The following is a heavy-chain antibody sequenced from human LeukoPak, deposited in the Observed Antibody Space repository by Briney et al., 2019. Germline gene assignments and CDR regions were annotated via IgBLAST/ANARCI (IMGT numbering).Heavy chain of an antibody. J-gene: IGHJ4*02. D-gene: IGHD2-2*01. V-gene: IGHV3-23*01. Sequence: PGGSLRHSYAASGFTLKYYAMSYARQAPGKGLEWVSALSGSGDDTFYTDSFKGRFTISRDNSKNTLYLQMNSLRADDTAVYYCAKGVQLKRPFYFDFWGRGTLVTVSS. CDR2: LSGSGDDT. CDR1: GFTLKYYA. CDR3: AKGVQLKRPFYFDF.